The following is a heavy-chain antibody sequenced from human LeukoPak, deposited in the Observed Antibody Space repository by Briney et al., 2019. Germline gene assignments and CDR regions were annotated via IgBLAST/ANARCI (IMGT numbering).Heavy chain of an antibody. D-gene: IGHD3-3*01. CDR1: GVSTSGGNYY. V-gene: IGHV4-39*02. CDR3: ARLGAGPTYYDFWSGYSSFYFDY. Sequence: SETLSLTCIVSGVSTSGGNYYWGWIRRPPGKGLEWIGGISSSGNTYYNPSLKSRITISIDTSKNHFSLKLSSVTAADTAVYYCARLGAGPTYYDFWSGYSSFYFDYWGQGTLVTVSS. J-gene: IGHJ4*02. CDR2: ISSSGNT.